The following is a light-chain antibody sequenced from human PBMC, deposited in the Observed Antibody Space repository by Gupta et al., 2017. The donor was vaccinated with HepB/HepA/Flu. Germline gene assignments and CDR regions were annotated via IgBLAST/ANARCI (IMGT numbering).Light chain of an antibody. J-gene: IGLJ1*01. CDR1: SSDVGGYNY. V-gene: IGLV2-14*01. CDR3: SSYRSSSTPVGV. CDR2: DVS. Sequence: QSALTQPASVSGSPGQSITISCTGTSSDVGGYNYVCWYQQHPGKAPKFMIYDVSNRPSGVSNRFSGSKSGNTASLTISGLQAEDEADYYCSSYRSSSTPVGVFGTGTKVTVL.